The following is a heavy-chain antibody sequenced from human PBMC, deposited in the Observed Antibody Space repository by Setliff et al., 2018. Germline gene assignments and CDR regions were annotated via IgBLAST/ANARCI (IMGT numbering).Heavy chain of an antibody. D-gene: IGHD2-8*01. CDR2: ISTYTGNT. CDR3: SRLVRYCTTTTCQRASGAEF. V-gene: IGHV1-18*01. J-gene: IGHJ4*02. CDR1: GYTFNDYG. Sequence: ASVKVSCKTSGYTFNDYGITWVRQAPGQGLEWMGWISTYTGNTNYAQKLQGRITMTTDTSTSTAYMELRSLTSDDTAVYYCSRLVRYCTTTTCQRASGAEFWGQGTLVTVSS.